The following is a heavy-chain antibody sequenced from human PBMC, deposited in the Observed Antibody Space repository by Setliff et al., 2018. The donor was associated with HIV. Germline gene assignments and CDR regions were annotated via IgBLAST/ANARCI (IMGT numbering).Heavy chain of an antibody. CDR2: IYHSGST. Sequence: LSLTCAVSGYSITSDYYWGWIRQPPGKWLDWIGSIYHSGSTYYNPSLKSRVTISVDTSKNQFSLKLSSVTAADTAVYYCARGYAMDVWGQGTTVTVSS. CDR3: ARGYAMDV. V-gene: IGHV4-38-2*01. J-gene: IGHJ6*02. CDR1: GYSITSDYY.